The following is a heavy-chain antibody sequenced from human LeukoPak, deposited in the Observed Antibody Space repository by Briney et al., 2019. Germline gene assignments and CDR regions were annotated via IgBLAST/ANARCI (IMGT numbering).Heavy chain of an antibody. Sequence: GGSLRLSCAASGFTFSSYWMTWVRQGPGKGLEWVANIKPDGSLIYYVDSVRGRFTISRDNAKNSLYLQMNSLRAEDTAVYYCAKWELHSGFYCIDYWGQGTLATVSS. J-gene: IGHJ4*02. CDR3: AKWELHSGFYCIDY. CDR2: IKPDGSLI. CDR1: GFTFSSYW. D-gene: IGHD1-26*01. V-gene: IGHV3-7*01.